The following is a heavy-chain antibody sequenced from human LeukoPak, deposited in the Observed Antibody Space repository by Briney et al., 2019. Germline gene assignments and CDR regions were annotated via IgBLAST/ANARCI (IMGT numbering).Heavy chain of an antibody. D-gene: IGHD3-10*01. V-gene: IGHV3-23*01. Sequence: PGGSLRLSCAASRFTFSSYGMHWVRQAPGKGLEWVSAISGSGGSTYYADSVKGRFTISRDNSKNTLYLQMNSLRAEDTAVYYCAKGVGYYGTGSYAWFDPWGQGTLVTVSS. CDR3: AKGVGYYGTGSYAWFDP. CDR1: RFTFSSYG. CDR2: ISGSGGST. J-gene: IGHJ5*02.